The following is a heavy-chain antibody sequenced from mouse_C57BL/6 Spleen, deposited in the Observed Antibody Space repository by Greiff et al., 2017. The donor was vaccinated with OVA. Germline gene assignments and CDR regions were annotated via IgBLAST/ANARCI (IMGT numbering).Heavy chain of an antibody. CDR2: ISSGGDYI. Sequence: EVKLVESGEGLVKPGGSLKLSCAASGFTFSSYAMSWVRQTPEKRLEWVAYISSGGDYIYYADTVKGRFTISRDNARNTLYLQMSSLKSEDTAMYYCTRVQYDYYAFDYWGQGTTLTVSS. V-gene: IGHV5-9-1*02. CDR3: TRVQYDYYAFDY. J-gene: IGHJ2*01. D-gene: IGHD1-1*01. CDR1: GFTFSSYA.